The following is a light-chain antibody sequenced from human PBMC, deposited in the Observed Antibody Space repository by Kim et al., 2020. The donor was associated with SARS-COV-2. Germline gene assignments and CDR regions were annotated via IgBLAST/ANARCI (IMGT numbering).Light chain of an antibody. CDR3: ETWDDSVNGWV. J-gene: IGLJ3*02. Sequence: QRVTICCSGNSSNIGNNAVNWYQQFPGKAPKLLIYYNDLLSSGVADRFSGSKSGTSASLAISGLQSEDEADYYCETWDDSVNGWVFGGGTQLTVL. CDR2: YND. CDR1: SSNIGNNA. V-gene: IGLV1-36*01.